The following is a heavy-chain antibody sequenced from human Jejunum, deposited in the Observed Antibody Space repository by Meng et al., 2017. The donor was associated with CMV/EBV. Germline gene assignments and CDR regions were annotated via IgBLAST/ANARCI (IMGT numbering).Heavy chain of an antibody. Sequence: SMNWVRQAPGKGLEWVSYISSSSSAIYYSDSVKSQFTISRDNAKNSLYLQMNSLRAEDTAVYYCARLLEAYCSSTSCSGYYGRDVWGQGTTVTVSS. CDR3: ARLLEAYCSSTSCSGYYGRDV. CDR1: S. J-gene: IGHJ6*02. CDR2: ISSSSSAI. D-gene: IGHD2-2*01. V-gene: IGHV3-48*04.